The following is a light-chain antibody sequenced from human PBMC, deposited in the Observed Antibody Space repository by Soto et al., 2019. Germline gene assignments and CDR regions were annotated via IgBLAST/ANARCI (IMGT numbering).Light chain of an antibody. CDR2: EVS. CDR3: SSYTSSRAYV. J-gene: IGLJ1*01. V-gene: IGLV2-14*01. Sequence: QSALTQPASVSGSPGQSITISCTGTSSDVGGYNYVSWYQQQSGKAPKLMIHEVSNRPSWVSNRISGSKSGNTASLTISGLQAEDEADYYCSSYTSSRAYVFGIGTKVTVL. CDR1: SSDVGGYNY.